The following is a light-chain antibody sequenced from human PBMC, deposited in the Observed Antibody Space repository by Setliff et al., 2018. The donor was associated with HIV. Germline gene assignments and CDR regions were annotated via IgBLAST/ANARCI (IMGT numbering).Light chain of an antibody. V-gene: IGLV2-8*01. CDR1: TSDVGAYNY. J-gene: IGLJ2*01. CDR2: EVT. Sequence: QSVLTQPPSASGSPGQSVTISCTGTTSDVGAYNYVSWYQQHPGKAPKLIIYEVTKRPSGVPDRFSCSKSGNTASLTISGLQAEDEADYYCCSYAGSYTPVIVGGGTK. CDR3: CSYAGSYTPVI.